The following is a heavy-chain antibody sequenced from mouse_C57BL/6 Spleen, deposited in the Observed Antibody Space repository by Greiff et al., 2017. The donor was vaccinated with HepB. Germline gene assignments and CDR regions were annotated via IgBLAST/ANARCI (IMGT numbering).Heavy chain of an antibody. Sequence: EVQLQQSGPELVKPGASVKIPCKASGYTFTDYNMDWVKQSHGKSLEWIGDINPNNGGTIYNQKFKGKATLTVEKSSSTAYMELRSLTSEDTAVYYCAREGAYYGNTMDYWGQGTSVTVSS. D-gene: IGHD2-10*01. J-gene: IGHJ4*01. CDR2: INPNNGGT. CDR3: AREGAYYGNTMDY. V-gene: IGHV1-18*01. CDR1: GYTFTDYN.